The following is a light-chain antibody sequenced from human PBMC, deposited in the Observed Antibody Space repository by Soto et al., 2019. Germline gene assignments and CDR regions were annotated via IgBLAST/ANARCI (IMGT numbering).Light chain of an antibody. CDR1: QSVSSSY. J-gene: IGKJ1*01. Sequence: EIVLTQSPGTLSLSPGERATLSCRASQSVSSSYLAWYQQKPGQAPRLLIYGTSSRATAIPDRFSGSGSGTDFTLTISRLEPEDFAVYYCQQYGSSSWMFGQGTKVEI. CDR2: GTS. V-gene: IGKV3-20*01. CDR3: QQYGSSSWM.